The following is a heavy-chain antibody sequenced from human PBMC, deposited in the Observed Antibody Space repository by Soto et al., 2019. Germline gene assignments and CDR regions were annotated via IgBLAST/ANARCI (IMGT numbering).Heavy chain of an antibody. Sequence: GESLKISCKGSGYSFTSYWISWVRQMPGKGLEWMGRIDPSDSYTNYSPSFQGHVTISADKSISTAYLQWSSLKASDTAMYYCARHGGGGREESWFDPWGQGTLVTVSS. CDR2: IDPSDSYT. CDR1: GYSFTSYW. CDR3: ARHGGGGREESWFDP. V-gene: IGHV5-10-1*01. D-gene: IGHD2-15*01. J-gene: IGHJ5*02.